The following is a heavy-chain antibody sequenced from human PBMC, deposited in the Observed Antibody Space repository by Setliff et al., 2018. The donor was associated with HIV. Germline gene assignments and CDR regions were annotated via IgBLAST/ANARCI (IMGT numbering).Heavy chain of an antibody. CDR3: ARAGVVVAATSYYYGVDV. J-gene: IGHJ6*02. V-gene: IGHV1-46*01. D-gene: IGHD2-15*01. CDR1: GYTFTSYY. Sequence: ASVKVSCKASGYTFTSYYMHWVRQAPGQGLEWMGIINPSGGSTSYAQKFQGRVTMTRDTSTSTVYMELSSLRSEDTAVYYCARAGVVVAATSYYYGVDVWGQGTTVTV. CDR2: INPSGGST.